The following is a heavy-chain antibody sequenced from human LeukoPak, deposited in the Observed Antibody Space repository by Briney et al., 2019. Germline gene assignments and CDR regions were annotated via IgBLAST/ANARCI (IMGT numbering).Heavy chain of an antibody. Sequence: SVKVSCKASGGTFSSYAISWVRQAPGQGLEWMGGIIPIFGTAKYAQKFQGRVTITADESTSTAYMELSSLRSEDTAVYYCARGGVYYYDSSGYPLYMDVWGKGTMVTISS. J-gene: IGHJ6*03. CDR3: ARGGVYYYDSSGYPLYMDV. V-gene: IGHV1-69*13. CDR2: IIPIFGTA. CDR1: GGTFSSYA. D-gene: IGHD3-22*01.